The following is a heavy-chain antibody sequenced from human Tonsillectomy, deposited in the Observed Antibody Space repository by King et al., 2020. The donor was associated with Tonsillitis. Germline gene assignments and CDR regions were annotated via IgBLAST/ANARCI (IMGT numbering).Heavy chain of an antibody. D-gene: IGHD4-17*01. V-gene: IGHV3-74*01. Sequence: EVQLVESGGGLAQPGGSLRLSCAASGFTFSNYWMHWVRQVPGKGLVWVSRINSDGSITSYADSVKGRLTISRDNAKNTLYMQMNSLRAEDTAVYYCAVDYGDYGGRIDVWGQGTTVTVSS. CDR2: INSDGSIT. J-gene: IGHJ6*02. CDR1: GFTFSNYW. CDR3: AVDYGDYGGRIDV.